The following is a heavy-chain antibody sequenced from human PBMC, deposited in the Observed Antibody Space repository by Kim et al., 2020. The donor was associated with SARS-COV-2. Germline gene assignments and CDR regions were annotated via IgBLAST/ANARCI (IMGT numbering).Heavy chain of an antibody. V-gene: IGHV3-48*03. CDR2: TI. D-gene: IGHD6-13*01. Sequence: TIYYADSVKGRFTISRDNAKNSLYLQMNSLRAEDTAVYYCARGTAAADYWGQGTLVTVSS. J-gene: IGHJ4*02. CDR3: ARGTAAADY.